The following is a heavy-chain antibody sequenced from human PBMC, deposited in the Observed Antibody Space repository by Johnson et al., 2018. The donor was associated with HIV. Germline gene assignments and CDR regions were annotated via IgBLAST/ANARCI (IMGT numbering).Heavy chain of an antibody. Sequence: VQLVESGGGLVQPGRSVRLSCAASGFTFDDYAMHWVRQAPGKGLEWVSGISWNSGSIGYADSVKGRFTISRDNSKNTLYLQMNSLRAEDTAVYYCAKVQGSYAPPLDAFDIWGQGTMVTVSS. CDR1: GFTFDDYA. J-gene: IGHJ3*02. CDR2: ISWNSGSI. CDR3: AKVQGSYAPPLDAFDI. D-gene: IGHD1-26*01. V-gene: IGHV3-9*01.